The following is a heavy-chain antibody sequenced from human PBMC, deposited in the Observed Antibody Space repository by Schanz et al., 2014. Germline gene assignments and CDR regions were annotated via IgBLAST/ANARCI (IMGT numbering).Heavy chain of an antibody. CDR1: GYTFTTYY. CDR2: INPYDDTI. D-gene: IGHD3-3*01. Sequence: QVQLVQSGAEVKQPGASVKVSCKASGYTFTTYYIHWVRQAPGQGLEWMGLINPYDDTIDYAKKFQGRFTMTRDTSTTTVYMELSSLRSDDTAMYYCVTEKRMESGTWAKAFDIWGQGTWVTVSS. CDR3: VTEKRMESGTWAKAFDI. V-gene: IGHV1-46*01. J-gene: IGHJ3*02.